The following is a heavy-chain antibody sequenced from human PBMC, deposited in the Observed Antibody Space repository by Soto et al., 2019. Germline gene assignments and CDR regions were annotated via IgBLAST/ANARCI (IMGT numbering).Heavy chain of an antibody. CDR2: IYYSGST. CDR1: GGSIGSYD. CDR3: ARESGAAAGTIFAY. Sequence: TLGILSLPYTVAGGSIGSYDWSWIRQPPGEGLEWIGYIYYSGSTNYNPSLKSRVTISVDTSKNQFSLKLSSVTAADTAVYYCARESGAAAGTIFAYWGQGTLVTVSS. V-gene: IGHV4-59*01. D-gene: IGHD6-13*01. J-gene: IGHJ4*02.